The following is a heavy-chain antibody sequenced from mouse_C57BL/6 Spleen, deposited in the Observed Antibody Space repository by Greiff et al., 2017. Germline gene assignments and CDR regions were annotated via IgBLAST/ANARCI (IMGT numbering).Heavy chain of an antibody. J-gene: IGHJ4*01. CDR2: INPNNGGT. CDR1: GYTFTDYY. V-gene: IGHV1-26*01. CDR3: ASYNRYAMDY. D-gene: IGHD1-3*01. Sequence: VQLQQSGPELVKPGASVKISCKASGYTFTDYYMNWVKQSHGKSLEWIGDINPNNGGTSYNQKFKGKATLTVDKSSSTAYMELRSLTSEDSAVYYCASYNRYAMDYWGQGTSVTVSS.